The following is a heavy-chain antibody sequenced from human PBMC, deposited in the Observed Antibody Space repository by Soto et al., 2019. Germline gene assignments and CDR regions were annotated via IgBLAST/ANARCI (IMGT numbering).Heavy chain of an antibody. CDR2: IDPSTGST. D-gene: IGHD1-1*01. CDR3: TSEQYNGNS. Sequence: QVQLVQSGAEVKKPGASVKISCKASGYIFTRNYAHWVRQAPGQGLEWMGIIDPSTGSTSYGQKFQGRVTMTRDTSTSTLYRELSSLRSEDTAVYYCTSEQYNGNSWGQGTLVTVSS. CDR1: GYIFTRNY. J-gene: IGHJ4*02. V-gene: IGHV1-46*01.